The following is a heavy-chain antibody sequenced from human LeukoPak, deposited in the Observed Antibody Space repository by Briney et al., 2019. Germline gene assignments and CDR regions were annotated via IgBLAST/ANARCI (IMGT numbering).Heavy chain of an antibody. CDR2: ISSNGGST. CDR1: GFTFSSYA. Sequence: GGSLRLSCSASGFTFSSYAMHWVRQAPGKGLEYVSAISSNGGSTYYADSVKGRFTISRDNSKNTLYLQMSSLRADDTAVYYCVKDLGDYYDSSGYYLTGYFQHWGQGTLVTVSS. D-gene: IGHD3-22*01. CDR3: VKDLGDYYDSSGYYLTGYFQH. J-gene: IGHJ1*01. V-gene: IGHV3-64D*06.